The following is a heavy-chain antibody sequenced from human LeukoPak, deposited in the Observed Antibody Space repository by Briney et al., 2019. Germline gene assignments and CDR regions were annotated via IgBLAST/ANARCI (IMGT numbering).Heavy chain of an antibody. CDR2: IYSGGGT. Sequence: GGSLRLSCAASGFTVSSNYMSWVRQAPGKGLEWVSVIYSGGGTYYADSVKGRFTISRDNSKNTLYLQMNSLRAEDTAVYYCARVGKDIVVVPAASSYWYFDLWGRGTLVTVSS. CDR1: GFTVSSNY. J-gene: IGHJ2*01. CDR3: ARVGKDIVVVPAASSYWYFDL. D-gene: IGHD2-2*01. V-gene: IGHV3-66*02.